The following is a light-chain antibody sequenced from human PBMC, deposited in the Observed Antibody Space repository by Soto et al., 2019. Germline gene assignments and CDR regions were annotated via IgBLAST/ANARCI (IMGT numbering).Light chain of an antibody. CDR2: DAS. CDR3: QQYNSYST. J-gene: IGKJ1*01. V-gene: IGKV1-5*01. Sequence: DIQITQSLSTVSAYIGDRVTITCRASQSISSWLSWYQQKPGKAPKLLIYDASSLESGVPSRFSGSGSGTEFTLTISSLQPDDFATYYCQQYNSYSTFGQGTNVDI. CDR1: QSISSW.